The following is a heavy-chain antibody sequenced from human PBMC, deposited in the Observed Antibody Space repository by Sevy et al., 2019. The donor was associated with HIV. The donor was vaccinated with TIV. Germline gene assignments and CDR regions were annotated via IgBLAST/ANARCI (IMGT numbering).Heavy chain of an antibody. V-gene: IGHV1-2*02. CDR1: GYSFTGYY. D-gene: IGHD3-10*01. CDR3: SRSVFGSGTYLNDS. Sequence: ASVKVSCKASGYSFTGYYIHWVRQAPGQGLEWMGWINPNGGGTNYAQKFQGRVTMTRDTSISTAYMDLTRLRSDDTAVYYCSRSVFGSGTYLNDSWGQGTLVTVSS. CDR2: INPNGGGT. J-gene: IGHJ4*02.